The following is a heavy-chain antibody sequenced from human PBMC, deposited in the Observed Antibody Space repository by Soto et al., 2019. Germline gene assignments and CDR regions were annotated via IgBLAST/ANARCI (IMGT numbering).Heavy chain of an antibody. V-gene: IGHV4-39*01. CDR3: ARGLSSPSAAGV. J-gene: IGHJ4*02. CDR2: VHVTGTT. Sequence: QLQLQESGPGLVNPSETLSLTCAVSGGSVSSGGNYWGWIRQSPGKGLEWIGSVHVTGTTHYNPSLTSRVTISVDTSKNQFSLNVNSVTAADTAVYYCARGLSSPSAAGVWGQGTLVTVSS. D-gene: IGHD6-6*01. CDR1: GGSVSSGGNY.